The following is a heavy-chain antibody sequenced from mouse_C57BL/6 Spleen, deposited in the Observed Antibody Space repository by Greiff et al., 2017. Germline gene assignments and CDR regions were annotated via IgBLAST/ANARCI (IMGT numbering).Heavy chain of an antibody. J-gene: IGHJ2*01. Sequence: QVQLQQSGAELARPGASVKLSCKASGYTFTSYGISWVKQRTGQGLEWIGEIYPRSGKTYYNEKFKGKATLTADKSSSTAYMELRSLTAEDSAVYFCARSLDSSGYWDYWGQGTTLTVSS. CDR2: IYPRSGKT. D-gene: IGHD3-2*02. V-gene: IGHV1-81*01. CDR1: GYTFTSYG. CDR3: ARSLDSSGYWDY.